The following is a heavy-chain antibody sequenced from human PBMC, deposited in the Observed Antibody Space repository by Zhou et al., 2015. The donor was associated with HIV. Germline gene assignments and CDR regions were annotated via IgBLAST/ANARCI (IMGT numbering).Heavy chain of an antibody. V-gene: IGHV1-69*01. D-gene: IGHD6-13*01. CDR2: IIPIFGTA. J-gene: IGHJ6*03. CDR3: ARDYPGIAAAGTSRQNYYYYMDV. Sequence: QVQLVQSGAEVKKPGSSVKVSCKASGGTFSSYAISWVRQAPGQGLEWMGGIIPIFGTANYAQKFQGRVTITADESTSTAYMELSSLRSEDTAVYYCARDYPGIAAAGTSRQNYYYYMDVWGKGTTVTVSS. CDR1: GGTFSSYA.